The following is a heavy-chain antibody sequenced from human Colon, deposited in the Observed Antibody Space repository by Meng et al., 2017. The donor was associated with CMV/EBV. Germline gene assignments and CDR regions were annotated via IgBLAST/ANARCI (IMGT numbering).Heavy chain of an antibody. Sequence: GSLRLSCGVSGGSFRNYYWSWIRQSPGKGLEWIGEVHHSGSINYGASLKSRVTISVDTSKNQMSMSLRSVTAADTAVYYCARGPYWSGDYPRRYYFDYWGQGTLVTVSS. CDR2: VHHSGSI. CDR1: GGSFRNYY. D-gene: IGHD3-3*01. CDR3: ARGPYWSGDYPRRYYFDY. V-gene: IGHV4-34*01. J-gene: IGHJ4*02.